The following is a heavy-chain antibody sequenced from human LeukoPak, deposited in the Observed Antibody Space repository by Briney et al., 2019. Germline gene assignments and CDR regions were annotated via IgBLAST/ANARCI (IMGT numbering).Heavy chain of an antibody. CDR3: ASFKVGGPAFDN. D-gene: IGHD1-26*01. CDR1: GGSISSSSYY. V-gene: IGHV4-39*01. J-gene: IGHJ4*02. CDR2: IYYNGST. Sequence: SETLSLTCTVSGGSISSSSYYWGWIRQPPGKGLEWIGSIYYNGSTYYNPSLKSRVTISVDTSKNQFSLKLSSVTAADTAVYYCASFKVGGPAFDNWGQGNLVTVSS.